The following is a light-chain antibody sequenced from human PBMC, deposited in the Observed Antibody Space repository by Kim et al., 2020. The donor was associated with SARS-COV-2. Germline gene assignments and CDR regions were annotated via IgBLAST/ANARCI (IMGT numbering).Light chain of an antibody. CDR2: RDR. J-gene: IGLJ3*02. V-gene: IGLV3-9*01. CDR3: QVWDSSTGV. CDR1: NIGNKK. Sequence: SVALGKTARITCGGNNIGNKKVHWFQQKPGQAPVLVIYRDRNRPSGIPGRFSGSNSGNTATLTISRAQPGDEADYYCQVWDSSTGVFGGGTQLTVL.